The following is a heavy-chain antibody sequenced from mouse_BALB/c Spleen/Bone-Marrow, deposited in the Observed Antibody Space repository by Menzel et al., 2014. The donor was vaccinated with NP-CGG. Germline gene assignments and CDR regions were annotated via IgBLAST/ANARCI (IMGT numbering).Heavy chain of an antibody. V-gene: IGHV5-17*02. CDR1: GFTFSSFG. Sequence: EVQLVESGGGLVQPGGSRKLSCAASGFTFSSFGVHWVRQAPEKGLEWVAYISSGSTAICYADTVKGRFTISRDNPKNPLFLQMTSLRSEDTAMYYCARGGNWDDFDVWGAGTTVTVSS. CDR3: ARGGNWDDFDV. CDR2: ISSGSTAI. J-gene: IGHJ1*01. D-gene: IGHD4-1*01.